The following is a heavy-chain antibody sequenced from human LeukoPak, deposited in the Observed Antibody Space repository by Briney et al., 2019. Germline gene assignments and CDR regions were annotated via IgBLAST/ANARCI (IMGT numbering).Heavy chain of an antibody. Sequence: ASVKVSCKASGYTFTSYGISWVRQAPGQGLEWMGWISVYNGNTNYAQKLQGRVTMTTDTSTSTAYMDLRSLGSGDTAVYYCARLEFAGTHYFDYWGQGTLVTVSS. D-gene: IGHD1-1*01. V-gene: IGHV1-18*01. J-gene: IGHJ4*02. CDR1: GYTFTSYG. CDR3: ARLEFAGTHYFDY. CDR2: ISVYNGNT.